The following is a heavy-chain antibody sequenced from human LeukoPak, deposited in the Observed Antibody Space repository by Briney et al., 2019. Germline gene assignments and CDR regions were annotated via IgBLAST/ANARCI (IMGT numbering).Heavy chain of an antibody. CDR2: ISGSGGTT. J-gene: IGHJ4*02. D-gene: IGHD3-10*01. CDR1: GFTFTSYA. Sequence: PGGSLRLSFEPSGFTFTSYAMSWVRQAPGKGLGWVSPISGSGGTTYYADSVKGRFTISRDNSKNTLYLQMSSLRAEDTAVYFCAKQAGGSGNYYYYWGQGTLVTVSS. V-gene: IGHV3-23*01. CDR3: AKQAGGSGNYYYY.